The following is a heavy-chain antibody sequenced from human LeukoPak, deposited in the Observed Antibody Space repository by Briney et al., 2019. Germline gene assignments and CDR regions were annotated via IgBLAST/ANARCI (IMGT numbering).Heavy chain of an antibody. V-gene: IGHV3-23*01. CDR1: GFTFSSYW. CDR2: ISGSGGST. D-gene: IGHD4-17*01. J-gene: IGHJ6*03. Sequence: GGSLRLSCAASGFTFSSYWMHWVRQAPGKGLEWVSAISGSGGSTYYADSVKGRFTISRDNSKNTLYLQMNSLRAEDTAVYYCAKDGDYGDYYYYYYMDVWGKGTTVTVSS. CDR3: AKDGDYGDYYYYYYMDV.